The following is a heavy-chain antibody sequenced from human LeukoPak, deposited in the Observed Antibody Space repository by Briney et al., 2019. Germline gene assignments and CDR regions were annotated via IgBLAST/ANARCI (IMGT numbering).Heavy chain of an antibody. CDR2: INHSGSN. CDR3: APRGDIEHSYGYGKWFDP. Sequence: KASETLSLTCAVYGGSFSGYYWSWVRQPPGKGREWLGEINHSGSNNYNASLKSRVTISVDTSKNQFSLRLSSVTAADTAVYYCAPRGDIEHSYGYGKWFDPWGQGTRVTVSS. D-gene: IGHD5-18*01. J-gene: IGHJ5*02. V-gene: IGHV4-34*01. CDR1: GGSFSGYY.